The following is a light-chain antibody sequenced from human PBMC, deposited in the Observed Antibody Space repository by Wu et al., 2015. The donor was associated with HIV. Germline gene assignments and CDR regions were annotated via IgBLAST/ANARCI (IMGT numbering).Light chain of an antibody. V-gene: IGKV3-15*01. Sequence: ETVMTQSPATLSVSLGERATLSCRASQSVSSNLAWYQQKPGQAPRLLIFSASTRAIGIPARFSGSGSGTEFTLSISSLQSEDFAIYYCQHYNNWPPSFTFGPGTKVDIK. J-gene: IGKJ3*01. CDR3: QHYNNWPPSFT. CDR2: SAS. CDR1: QSVSSN.